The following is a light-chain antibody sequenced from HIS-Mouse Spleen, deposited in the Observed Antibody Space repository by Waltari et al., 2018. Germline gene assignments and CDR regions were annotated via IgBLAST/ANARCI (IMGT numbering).Light chain of an antibody. Sequence: QSALTQPRSVSGSPGQSVTISFTGTSSDVGCYNYVSWYQPHPGKAPKLMIYDVSKRPSGVPDRFSGSKSGNTASLTISGLQAEDEADYYCCSYAGSYTWVFGGGTKLTVL. J-gene: IGLJ3*02. V-gene: IGLV2-11*01. CDR3: CSYAGSYTWV. CDR1: SSDVGCYNY. CDR2: DVS.